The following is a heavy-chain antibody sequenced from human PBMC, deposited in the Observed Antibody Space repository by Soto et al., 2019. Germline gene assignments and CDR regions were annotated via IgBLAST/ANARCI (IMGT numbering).Heavy chain of an antibody. D-gene: IGHD3-9*01. V-gene: IGHV3-33*01. J-gene: IGHJ6*02. CDR3: AREGLDILPGYPDYYYGMDV. CDR1: GFTFSSYG. Sequence: GGSLRLSCAASGFTFSSYGMHWVRQAPGKGLEWVAVIWYDGSNKYYADSVKGRFTISRDNSKNTLYLQMNSLRAEDTAVYYCAREGLDILPGYPDYYYGMDVWGQGTTVTVSS. CDR2: IWYDGSNK.